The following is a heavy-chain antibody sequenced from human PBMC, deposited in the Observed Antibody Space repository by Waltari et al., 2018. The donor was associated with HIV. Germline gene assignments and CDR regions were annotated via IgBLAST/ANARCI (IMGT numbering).Heavy chain of an antibody. CDR1: GGSITSSGYY. CDR2: IYHSGST. Sequence: QVQLQESGPGLVKPSQTLSLTCTVSGGSITSSGYYWSWIRQHPGKGLEWIGYIYHSGSTYYNPSLKSRLTISVDTSKNHFSLNMSSVTAADTAVYYCARSGYSYGNIALYWGQGSLVTVSS. J-gene: IGHJ4*02. V-gene: IGHV4-31*03. CDR3: ARSGYSYGNIALY. D-gene: IGHD5-18*01.